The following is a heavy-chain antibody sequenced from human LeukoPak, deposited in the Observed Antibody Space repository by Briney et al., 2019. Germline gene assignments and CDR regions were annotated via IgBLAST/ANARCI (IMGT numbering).Heavy chain of an antibody. J-gene: IGHJ6*03. CDR3: ARGGSYSRGYYYYYMDV. CDR2: INHSGST. Sequence: PSETLSLTCAVYGGSFSGYYWSWIRQPPGKGLEWIGEINHSGSTNYNPSLQSRATISVDTSKNQFSLTLSSVTAADTAVYYCARGGSYSRGYYYYYMDVWGKGTTVTVSS. CDR1: GGSFSGYY. V-gene: IGHV4-34*01. D-gene: IGHD6-13*01.